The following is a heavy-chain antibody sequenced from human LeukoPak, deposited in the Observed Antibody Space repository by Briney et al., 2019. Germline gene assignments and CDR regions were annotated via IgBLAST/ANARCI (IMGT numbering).Heavy chain of an antibody. CDR3: ARFVLIAVEPYYYYGMDV. V-gene: IGHV1-8*01. CDR1: GHTFTSYD. Sequence: ASVKVSCKASGHTFTSYDINWVRQATGQGLEWMGWMNPNSGNTGYAQKFQGGVTMTRNTSISTAYMELSSLRSEDTAVYYCARFVLIAVEPYYYYGMDVWGQGTTVTVSS. CDR2: MNPNSGNT. J-gene: IGHJ6*02. D-gene: IGHD6-19*01.